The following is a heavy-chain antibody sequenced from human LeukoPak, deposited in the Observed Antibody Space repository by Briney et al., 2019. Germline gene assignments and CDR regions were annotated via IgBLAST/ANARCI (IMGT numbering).Heavy chain of an antibody. CDR3: ARNNHGDSSGFDY. V-gene: IGHV1-2*04. D-gene: IGHD3-22*01. CDR2: INPNSGGT. Sequence: ASVKVSCKASGYTFTGYYMHWVRQAPGQGLEWMGWINPNSGGTNYAQKFQGWVTMTRDTSISTAYMELSRLRSDDTAVYYCARNNHGDSSGFDYWGQGTLVTVSS. CDR1: GYTFTGYY. J-gene: IGHJ4*02.